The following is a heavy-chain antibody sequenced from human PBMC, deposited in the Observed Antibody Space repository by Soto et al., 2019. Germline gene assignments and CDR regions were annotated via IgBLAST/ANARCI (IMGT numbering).Heavy chain of an antibody. CDR1: GFTCSNFW. V-gene: IGHV3-48*03. J-gene: IGHJ4*02. Sequence: PWGSLRPSGPAPGFTCSNFWMHWVRQAPGKGLEWVSYISSSGSTIYYADSVKGRFTISRDNAKNSLYLQMNSLRAEDTAVYYCSSFDYWGQGALVTVSS. CDR2: ISSSGSTI. CDR3: SSFDY.